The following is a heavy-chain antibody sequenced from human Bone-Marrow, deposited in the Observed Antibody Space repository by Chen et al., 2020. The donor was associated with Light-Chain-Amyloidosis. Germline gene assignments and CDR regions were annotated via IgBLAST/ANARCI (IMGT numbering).Heavy chain of an antibody. D-gene: IGHD1-26*01. CDR2: ISFDGRNK. J-gene: IGHJ4*02. CDR3: AKDRGGGIVGATFDD. Sequence: QVQLVESGGGVVQPGRSLRLSCVGSGFTFSSYGMHWVRQAPGKGLEWVAGISFDGRNKYYTDSVKGRFTVSRDNSKNTLYLQMASLRPEDTGVYYCAKDRGGGIVGATFDDWGQGTLVTVSS. CDR1: GFTFSSYG. V-gene: IGHV3-30*18.